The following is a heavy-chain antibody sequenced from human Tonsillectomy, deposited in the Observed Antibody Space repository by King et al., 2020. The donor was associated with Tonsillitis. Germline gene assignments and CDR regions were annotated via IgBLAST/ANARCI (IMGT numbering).Heavy chain of an antibody. V-gene: IGHV4-59*01. D-gene: IGHD6-13*01. CDR1: GGSIRSYY. CDR2: SYYSGST. CDR3: ARSYSSRHFDY. Sequence: QLQESGPGLVKPSETLSLTCTVSGGSIRSYYWSWIRQPPGKGLEWIGYSYYSGSTNYNPSLKSRVTISVDTSKNQFSLKLSSVTAADTAVYFCARSYSSRHFDYWGQGTLAT. J-gene: IGHJ4*02.